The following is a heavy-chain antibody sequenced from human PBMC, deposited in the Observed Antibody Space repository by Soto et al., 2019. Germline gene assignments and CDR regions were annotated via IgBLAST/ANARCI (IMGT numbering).Heavy chain of an antibody. V-gene: IGHV1-3*04. Sequence: QVQLVQSGAEVKKPGASVKVSCKASGITSTTYAIHWVRQAPGQGLEWMGWINTGNGNTRYSQRCLGRVSLTTDTSASTASMDLSSLTSEDTAVYYCARAISGYVTWGQGTLITVSS. CDR1: GITSTTYA. J-gene: IGHJ5*02. CDR2: INTGNGNT. D-gene: IGHD5-12*01. CDR3: ARAISGYVT.